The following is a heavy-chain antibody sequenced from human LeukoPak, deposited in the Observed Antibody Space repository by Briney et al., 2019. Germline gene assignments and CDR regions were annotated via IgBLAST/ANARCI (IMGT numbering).Heavy chain of an antibody. CDR1: GGSISSSSYY. CDR2: IYYSGST. J-gene: IGHJ3*02. D-gene: IGHD3-16*01. CDR3: ARDGVWGAFDI. Sequence: SETLSLTCTVSGGSISSSSYYWGWIRQPPGKGLEWIGSIYYSGSTYYNPSLKSRVTISVDTSKNQFSLKLSSVTAADTAVYYCARDGVWGAFDIWGQGTMVTVSS. V-gene: IGHV4-39*07.